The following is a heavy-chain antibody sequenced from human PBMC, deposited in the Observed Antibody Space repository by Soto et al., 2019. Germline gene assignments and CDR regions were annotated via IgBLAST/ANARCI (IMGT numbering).Heavy chain of an antibody. CDR2: ISAYNGNT. J-gene: IGHJ6*02. D-gene: IGHD6-13*01. Sequence: QVQLVQSGAEVKKPGASVKVSCKASGYTFISYGISWVRQAPGQGLEWMGWISAYNGNTNYAQKFQGRVTTSTDTSXXTXYXXVRRLRSAETAVYYCAITKREVIAAAVTGSYGMDFWGPGTTVTVAS. V-gene: IGHV1-18*01. CDR3: AITKREVIAAAVTGSYGMDF. CDR1: GYTFISYG.